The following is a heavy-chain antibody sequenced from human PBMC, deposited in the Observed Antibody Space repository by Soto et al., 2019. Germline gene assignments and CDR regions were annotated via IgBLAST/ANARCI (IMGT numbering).Heavy chain of an antibody. CDR2: IYYSGTT. Sequence: QLQLQESGPGLVKPSETLSLTCIVSGDSISSSSYYWVWIRQPPGKGLEWIGSIYYSGTTYYNPSLESRFTISIDTSKNQFSLKLSSLTAADTAVYYCAKTGPYDILTYWYFDLWGRGTLVTVSS. J-gene: IGHJ2*01. V-gene: IGHV4-39*01. D-gene: IGHD3-9*01. CDR3: AKTGPYDILTYWYFDL. CDR1: GDSISSSSYY.